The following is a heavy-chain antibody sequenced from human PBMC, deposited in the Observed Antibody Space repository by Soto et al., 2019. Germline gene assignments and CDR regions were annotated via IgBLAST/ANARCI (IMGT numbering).Heavy chain of an antibody. CDR2: IYVTGAV. Sequence: SETLSLTCIVSGAALNSGNYYGIWIRQVPGKGLEWIGHIYVTGAVDYNPSLRDRITISQDTSERQFSLNLRLVTAADTAVYYCARLRIATNNYKWFDPWGQGTLVTVSS. CDR3: ARLRIATNNYKWFDP. CDR1: GAALNSGNYY. V-gene: IGHV4-31*03. D-gene: IGHD2-21*01. J-gene: IGHJ5*02.